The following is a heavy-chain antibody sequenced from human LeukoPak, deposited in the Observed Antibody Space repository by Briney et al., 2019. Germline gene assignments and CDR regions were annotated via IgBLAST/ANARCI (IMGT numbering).Heavy chain of an antibody. J-gene: IGHJ6*02. Sequence: GGSLRLSCVVSGFTFNTYWMSWVRQAPGRGLEWVATIKKDGSEKYYVDSVKGRFTISRDNAKNSLYLQMNSLRGEDTAVYYCARFLGSGSYYYYYYYALDVWGQGTTVAVSS. CDR3: ARFLGSGSYYYYYYYALDV. CDR2: IKKDGSEK. V-gene: IGHV3-7*01. CDR1: GFTFNTYW. D-gene: IGHD3-10*01.